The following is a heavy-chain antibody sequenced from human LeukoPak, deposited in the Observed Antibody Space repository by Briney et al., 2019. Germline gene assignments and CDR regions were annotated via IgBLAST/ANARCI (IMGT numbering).Heavy chain of an antibody. Sequence: GASVKVSCKASGYNFTGYYMHWVRQAPGQGLEWMGWINPNSGGTNYAQKFQGRVTMTRDTSISTAYMELSRLRSDDTAVYYCASGNTIFGTQERRYDAFDIWGQGTMVTVSS. CDR1: GYNFTGYY. J-gene: IGHJ3*02. CDR2: INPNSGGT. CDR3: ASGNTIFGTQERRYDAFDI. D-gene: IGHD3-3*01. V-gene: IGHV1-2*02.